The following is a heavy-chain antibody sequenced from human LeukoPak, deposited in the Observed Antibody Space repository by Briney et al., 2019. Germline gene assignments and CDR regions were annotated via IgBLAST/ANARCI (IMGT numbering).Heavy chain of an antibody. Sequence: GGSLRLSCAASGFTVSSNYMSWVRQAPGKGLEWVSVIYSGGSTYYADSVKGLFSISRDNSKNTLYLQMNSLRAEDTAVYYCARDQLYGGNSGYYYYYGMDVWGQGTTVTVSS. CDR3: ARDQLYGGNSGYYYYYGMDV. D-gene: IGHD4-23*01. J-gene: IGHJ6*02. CDR1: GFTVSSNY. V-gene: IGHV3-66*02. CDR2: IYSGGST.